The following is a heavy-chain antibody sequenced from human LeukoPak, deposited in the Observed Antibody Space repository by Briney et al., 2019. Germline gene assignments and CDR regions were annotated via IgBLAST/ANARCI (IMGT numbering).Heavy chain of an antibody. CDR3: ARDRMDTAMGSYLDN. CDR1: GYTFTSYY. CDR2: INPSGDST. Sequence: ASVKVSCKASGYTFTSYYMHWVRQAPGQGLEWMGMINPSGDSTTYAQQFQGRLTMSSDTSTRTVYVELSSLRSEDTAVYFCARDRMDTAMGSYLDNWGQGTLVTISS. V-gene: IGHV1-46*01. D-gene: IGHD5-18*01. J-gene: IGHJ4*02.